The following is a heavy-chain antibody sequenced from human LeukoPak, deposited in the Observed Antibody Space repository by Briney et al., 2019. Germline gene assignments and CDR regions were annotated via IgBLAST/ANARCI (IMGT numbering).Heavy chain of an antibody. Sequence: EGSLRLSCAASGFTFSNYWMHWVRQTPGKGLVWVSRINTDGSTSYADSVKGRFTISRDNAKNTLYLQMNSLRAEDTAVYYCARDLMVGSPFDSWGQGTLVTVSS. CDR2: INTDGST. CDR1: GFTFSNYW. CDR3: ARDLMVGSPFDS. J-gene: IGHJ4*02. V-gene: IGHV3-74*01. D-gene: IGHD2-8*01.